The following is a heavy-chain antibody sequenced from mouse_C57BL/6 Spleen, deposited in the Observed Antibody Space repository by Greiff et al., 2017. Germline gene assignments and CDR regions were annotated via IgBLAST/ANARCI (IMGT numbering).Heavy chain of an antibody. D-gene: IGHD2-4*01. CDR1: GYTFTTYP. J-gene: IGHJ4*01. Sequence: QVQLQQSGAELVKPGASVKMSCKASGYTFTTYPIEWMKQSPGKSLEWIGNFHPYNDDTKYNEKFKGKATLTVEKSSSTVYLELSRLTSDDSAVYYCARISYDYDGGYAMDYWGQGTSVTVSS. CDR2: FHPYNDDT. V-gene: IGHV1-47*01. CDR3: ARISYDYDGGYAMDY.